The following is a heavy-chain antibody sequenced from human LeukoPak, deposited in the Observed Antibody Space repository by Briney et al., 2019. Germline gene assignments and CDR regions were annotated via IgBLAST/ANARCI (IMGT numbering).Heavy chain of an antibody. Sequence: GGSLRLSCAASGFTFSSYAMSWVRQAPGKGLEWVSAISGSGGSTYYADSVKGRFTISRDNSKNTLYLQMNSLRAEDTAVYYCASYGGKGRGFDYFDYWGQGTLVTVSS. CDR3: ASYGGKGRGFDYFDY. CDR2: ISGSGGST. D-gene: IGHD4-23*01. CDR1: GFTFSSYA. J-gene: IGHJ4*02. V-gene: IGHV3-23*01.